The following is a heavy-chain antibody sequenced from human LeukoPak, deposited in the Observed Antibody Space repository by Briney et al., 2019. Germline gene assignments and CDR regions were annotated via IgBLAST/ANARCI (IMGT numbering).Heavy chain of an antibody. CDR1: GYSFTSYW. CDR2: IYPGDSDT. D-gene: IGHD3-22*01. CDR3: ARHRAKTYYYDSSGYYIDY. J-gene: IGHJ4*02. Sequence: GESLKISCKGSGYSFTSYWIGWVRQMPGKGLEWMGIIYPGDSDTRYSPSFQGQVTISADKSISTAYLQWSSLKASDTAMYYCARHRAKTYYYDSSGYYIDYWGQGTLVTVSS. V-gene: IGHV5-51*01.